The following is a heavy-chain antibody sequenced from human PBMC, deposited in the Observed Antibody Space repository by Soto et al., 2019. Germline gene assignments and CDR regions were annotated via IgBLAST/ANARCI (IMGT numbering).Heavy chain of an antibody. CDR2: IIPIFGRP. CDR1: GGTFSSYA. D-gene: IGHD6-19*01. Sequence: QEQLVQSGAEVRKPGSSVKVSCKASGGTFSSYAISWVRQAPGQGLEWMGGIIPIFGRPNYAQKFQGRVTITADDSTSSVYMELSSLRSEDTAVYYCARGRIKDSTAWFVRWVLHYWGQGTLVTVSS. J-gene: IGHJ4*02. CDR3: ARGRIKDSTAWFVRWVLHY. V-gene: IGHV1-69*01.